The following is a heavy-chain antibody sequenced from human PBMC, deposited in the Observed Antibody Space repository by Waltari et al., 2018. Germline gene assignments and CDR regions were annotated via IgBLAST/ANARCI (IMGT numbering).Heavy chain of an antibody. CDR1: GGSFIGYY. V-gene: IGHV4-34*01. D-gene: IGHD6-6*01. J-gene: IGHJ4*02. Sequence: QVQLQQWGAGRLKLSETLSLTCAVYGGSFIGYYWRWIRKPPGKVLAGIGEINHSGSTNYNPSLKSRVNISVDTSKNQFSLKLSSVTAADTAVYYCARMPSIAARLGDYWGQGTLVTVSS. CDR3: ARMPSIAARLGDY. CDR2: INHSGST.